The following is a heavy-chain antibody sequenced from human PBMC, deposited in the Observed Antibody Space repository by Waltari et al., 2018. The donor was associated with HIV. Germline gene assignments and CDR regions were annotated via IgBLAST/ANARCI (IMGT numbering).Heavy chain of an antibody. D-gene: IGHD5-12*01. Sequence: QVKLVQSGAEVTRPGAPVKGSCKALDYTFTGYYMNWVRQAPGQGLEWMEWINANTGGTNDAQKFQVRVTRTRDTSISTAYMELSRLRSDGTAVYYCARDGDSGYDYRCHGMDVWGQGTTVTVSS. CDR2: INANTGGT. CDR1: DYTFTGYY. CDR3: ARDGDSGYDYRCHGMDV. J-gene: IGHJ6*02. V-gene: IGHV1-2*02.